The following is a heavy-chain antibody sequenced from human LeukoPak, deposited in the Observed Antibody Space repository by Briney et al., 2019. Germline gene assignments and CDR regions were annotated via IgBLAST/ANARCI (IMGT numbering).Heavy chain of an antibody. CDR2: IKEDGSER. CDR3: ARERIYFGSGGDLTDARLFYYYGMDV. CDR1: AFIFSGHW. D-gene: IGHD3-10*01. Sequence: GGSLRLSCEGSAFIFSGHWMNWVRQTPGKGLEWVASIKEDGSERQYVDSVKGRFSISRDNTKGSLFLQLNSLRAEDTAVYYCARERIYFGSGGDLTDARLFYYYGMDVWGQGTTVTVS. J-gene: IGHJ6*02. V-gene: IGHV3-7*03.